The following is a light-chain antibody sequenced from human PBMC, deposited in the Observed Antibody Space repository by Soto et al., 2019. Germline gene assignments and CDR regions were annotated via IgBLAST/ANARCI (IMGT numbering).Light chain of an antibody. V-gene: IGLV2-14*01. CDR3: SSYTRSSTWV. CDR1: SSDVGGYKY. J-gene: IGLJ3*02. CDR2: EVS. Sequence: QSALTQPASVCGSPGQSITISCTGTSSDVGGYKYVSWYQQHPGKAPKLMIYEVSYRPSGVSNRFSGSKSGNTASLTISGLQAEDEADYYCSSYTRSSTWVFGGGTKVTVL.